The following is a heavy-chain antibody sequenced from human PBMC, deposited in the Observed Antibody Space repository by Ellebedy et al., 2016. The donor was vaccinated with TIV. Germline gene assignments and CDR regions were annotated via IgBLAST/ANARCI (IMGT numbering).Heavy chain of an antibody. Sequence: AASVKVSCKASGYTFSNYFMHWVRQAPGQGLEWMGRIIPILGIANYAQKFQGRVTITADKSTSTAYMELSSLRSEDTAVYYCARIVGGSEDYWGQGTLVTVSS. J-gene: IGHJ4*02. D-gene: IGHD1-26*01. CDR2: IIPILGIA. V-gene: IGHV1-69*02. CDR3: ARIVGGSEDY. CDR1: GYTFSNYF.